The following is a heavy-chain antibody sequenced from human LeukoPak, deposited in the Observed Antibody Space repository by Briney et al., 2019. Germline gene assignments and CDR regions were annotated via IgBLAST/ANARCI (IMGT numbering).Heavy chain of an antibody. Sequence: PSETLSLTCTVSGGSISSYYWSWIRQPAGKGLEWIGYIYHSGSTNYNPSLKSRVTISVDTSKSQFSLKLSSVTAADTAVYYCATGYSSTWYYFDYWGQGTLVTVSS. CDR1: GGSISSYY. CDR3: ATGYSSTWYYFDY. J-gene: IGHJ4*02. D-gene: IGHD6-13*01. V-gene: IGHV4-59*01. CDR2: IYHSGST.